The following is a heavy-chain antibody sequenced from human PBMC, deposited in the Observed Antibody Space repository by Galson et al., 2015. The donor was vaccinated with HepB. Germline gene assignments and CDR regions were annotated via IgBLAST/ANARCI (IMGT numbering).Heavy chain of an antibody. CDR1: GFTFSGSA. J-gene: IGHJ4*02. D-gene: IGHD5-18*01. Sequence: SLRLSCAASGFTFSGSAIHWVRQASGKGLEWVGRIRSKGNSFATTYAASVKGRFTISRDESKSTAYLQMNSLKTEDTAVYYCIRPDVDTANWGQGTLVTVSS. CDR2: IRSKGNSFAT. V-gene: IGHV3-73*01. CDR3: IRPDVDTAN.